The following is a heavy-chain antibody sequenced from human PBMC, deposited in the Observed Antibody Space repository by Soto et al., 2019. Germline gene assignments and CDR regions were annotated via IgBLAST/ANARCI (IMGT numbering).Heavy chain of an antibody. J-gene: IGHJ4*02. CDR3: ARVGKNYYDSGGFDC. Sequence: QVQLVESGGGVVQPGRSLRLSCATSGFTFSSYAMHWVRQAPGKGLEWVAIISYDGSNKYYADSVKGRFTISSDNSKNTLYLQMNSLRAEDTAVYYCARVGKNYYDSGGFDCWGQGTLVTVSS. D-gene: IGHD3-22*01. V-gene: IGHV3-30-3*01. CDR2: ISYDGSNK. CDR1: GFTFSSYA.